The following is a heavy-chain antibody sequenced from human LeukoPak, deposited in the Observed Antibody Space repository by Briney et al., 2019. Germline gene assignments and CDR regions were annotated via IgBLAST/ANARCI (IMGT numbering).Heavy chain of an antibody. Sequence: GGSLRLSCAASGFSFNSYAFHWVRQAPGKGLEWVAVISYDGSNKYYADSVKGRFTISRDNSKNTVYLQMNSLRAEDTAVYYCAKDKDILRVVPAAADYWGQGTLVTVSS. CDR1: GFSFNSYA. CDR2: ISYDGSNK. D-gene: IGHD2-2*01. CDR3: AKDKDILRVVPAAADY. V-gene: IGHV3-30-3*01. J-gene: IGHJ4*02.